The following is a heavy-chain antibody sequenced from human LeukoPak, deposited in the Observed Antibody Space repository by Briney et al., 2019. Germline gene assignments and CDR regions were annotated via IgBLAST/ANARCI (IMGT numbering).Heavy chain of an antibody. D-gene: IGHD6-13*01. V-gene: IGHV4-59*01. CDR1: GASIYNYY. CDR2: IHYGGSS. CDR3: ATGTPSSTSDAFDV. Sequence: SETLSLTCTVSGASIYNYYWTWIRQPPGKGLERIGFIHYGGSSAYNPSLEGRVTTSVDTSKNQVSLKLTSVTAADTAVYYCATGTPSSTSDAFDVWGQGTMVAVSS. J-gene: IGHJ3*01.